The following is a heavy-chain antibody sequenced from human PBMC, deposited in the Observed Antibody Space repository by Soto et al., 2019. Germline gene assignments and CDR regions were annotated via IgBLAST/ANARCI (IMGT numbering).Heavy chain of an antibody. CDR2: INHSGST. CDR3: ARSARYCSSTSCYLYYYYGMDV. J-gene: IGHJ6*02. Sequence: SETLSLTCAVYGGSFSGYYWSWIRQPPGKGLEWIGEINHSGSTNYNPSLKSRVTISVDTSKNQFSLKLSSVTAADTAVYYCARSARYCSSTSCYLYYYYGMDVWGQGTTVT. D-gene: IGHD2-2*01. CDR1: GGSFSGYY. V-gene: IGHV4-34*01.